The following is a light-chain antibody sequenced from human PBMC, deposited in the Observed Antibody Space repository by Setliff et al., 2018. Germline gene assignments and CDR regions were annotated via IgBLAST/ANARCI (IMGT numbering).Light chain of an antibody. Sequence: QSVLTQPPSVSGASGQRVTISCTGSSSNIGAGYDVHWYQQLPGTAPKLLIYGNNNRPSGVPDRFSGSKSGTSASLAITGLQAEDEADYYCQSYDSSLSEIFGTGTKVT. V-gene: IGLV1-40*01. CDR3: QSYDSSLSEI. J-gene: IGLJ1*01. CDR1: SSNIGAGYD. CDR2: GNN.